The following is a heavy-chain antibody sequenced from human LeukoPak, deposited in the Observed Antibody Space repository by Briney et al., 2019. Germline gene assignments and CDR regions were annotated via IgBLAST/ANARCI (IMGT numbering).Heavy chain of an antibody. J-gene: IGHJ3*01. V-gene: IGHV3-48*01. D-gene: IGHD6-19*01. CDR1: GFILSSYS. CDR3: ARGRGFSSGWAPMDAFNV. CDR2: INPSGNSI. Sequence: GGSLTLSCEGSGFILSSYSMNWVRQATGKGLEWVSHINPSGNSIYYADSVKDRFTISRDNAKASLFLQMNSLGVEDTAVYYCARGRGFSSGWAPMDAFNVWGQGTMVTVSS.